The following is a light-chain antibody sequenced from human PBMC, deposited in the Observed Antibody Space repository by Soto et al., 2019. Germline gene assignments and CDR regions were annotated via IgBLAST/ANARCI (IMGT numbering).Light chain of an antibody. J-gene: IGKJ4*01. CDR1: KGISRW. Sequence: DIQMTQSPSPVSASVGDRVTISCRASKGISRWVAWYQQKPGKAPKLLIYTASTLESGVPSRFSGSGSGTDFTLTINSLQPEDFATYDCQQADSFPFLTFGGGTKVEIK. CDR2: TAS. V-gene: IGKV1-12*02. CDR3: QQADSFPFLT.